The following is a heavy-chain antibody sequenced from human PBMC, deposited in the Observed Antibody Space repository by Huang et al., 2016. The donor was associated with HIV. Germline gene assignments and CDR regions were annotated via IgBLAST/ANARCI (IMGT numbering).Heavy chain of an antibody. CDR1: GGSITSSNHY. D-gene: IGHD2-2*01. Sequence: QLYLQQSGPGLVRPSETLSLICTVSGGSITSSNHYWGWIRQTPGKGLEWIGNFYYSGDAYYTPSLKNRVSISIDTSKSQFSLRLSSVIATDTAVYYCASGEYGKNAYDIWGQGTVVTVSA. J-gene: IGHJ3*02. CDR2: FYYSGDA. CDR3: ASGEYGKNAYDI. V-gene: IGHV4-39*01.